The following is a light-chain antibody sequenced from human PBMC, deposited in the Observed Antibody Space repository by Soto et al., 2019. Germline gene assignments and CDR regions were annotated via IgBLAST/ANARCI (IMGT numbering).Light chain of an antibody. V-gene: IGKV4-1*01. CDR2: WAS. Sequence: DIVMTQSPDSLAVSLGERATINCKSSQSVLYSSNNKNYLAWYQQKPGQSPKLVIYWASTRESGVPDRFSGSGSGTDFTLTISSLQAEDVAVYYCQQYYSTPWTFGQGTKVEIK. CDR1: QSVLYSSNNKNY. J-gene: IGKJ1*01. CDR3: QQYYSTPWT.